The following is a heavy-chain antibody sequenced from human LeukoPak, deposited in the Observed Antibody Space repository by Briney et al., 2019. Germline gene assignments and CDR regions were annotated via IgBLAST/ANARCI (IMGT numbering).Heavy chain of an antibody. Sequence: PGGPLRLSCAASGFTFSSYWMSWVRQAPGKGLEWVANIKQDGSEKYYVDSVKGRFTISRDNAKNSLYLQMNSLRAEDTAVYYCAQGYDFWSGYYYYWGQGTLVTVSS. CDR2: IKQDGSEK. D-gene: IGHD3-3*01. CDR1: GFTFSSYW. V-gene: IGHV3-7*01. CDR3: AQGYDFWSGYYYY. J-gene: IGHJ4*02.